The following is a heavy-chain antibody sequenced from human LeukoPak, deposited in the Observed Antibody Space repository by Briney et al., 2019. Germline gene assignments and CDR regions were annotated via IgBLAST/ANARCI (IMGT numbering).Heavy chain of an antibody. CDR3: AKSGGGTTKNKYYIDY. Sequence: GGSLRLSCAASGFSFSSYAMSWVRQAPGKGLEWVSGINGRGDSTVYADSVKGRFTISRDNSKNTLYLQMNSLRVEDTAVYYCAKSGGGTTKNKYYIDYWGQGTLVTVSS. J-gene: IGHJ4*02. D-gene: IGHD2/OR15-2a*01. CDR2: INGRGDST. CDR1: GFSFSSYA. V-gene: IGHV3-23*01.